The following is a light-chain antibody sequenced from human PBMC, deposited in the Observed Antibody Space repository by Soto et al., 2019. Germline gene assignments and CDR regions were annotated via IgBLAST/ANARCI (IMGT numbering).Light chain of an antibody. CDR3: QQYGTSPIT. J-gene: IGKJ5*01. CDR1: QRVLTY. V-gene: IGKV3-20*01. Sequence: LTRSPATLSLSPGERAPLSRWASQRVLTYVAWYQQKPGQAPRLLIYDASSRATGIPDRFSGSGSGADFTLTISRLEPEDFAVYSCQQYGTSPITFGQGTRLE. CDR2: DAS.